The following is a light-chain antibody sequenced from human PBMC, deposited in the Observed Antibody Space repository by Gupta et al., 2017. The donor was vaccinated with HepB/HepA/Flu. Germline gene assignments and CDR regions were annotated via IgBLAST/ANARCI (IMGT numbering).Light chain of an antibody. V-gene: IGLV3-19*01. Sequence: SSELTQDPAVSVALGQTVRITCQGDSLRSYYATWYQQKPGQAPLLVIFGKNQRPSGIPDRFSGSSSGNTASVTITGAQAEDEADYYCNSRDSSGNHLVFGGGTKLTVL. CDR1: SLRSYY. CDR3: NSRDSSGNHLV. J-gene: IGLJ3*02. CDR2: GKN.